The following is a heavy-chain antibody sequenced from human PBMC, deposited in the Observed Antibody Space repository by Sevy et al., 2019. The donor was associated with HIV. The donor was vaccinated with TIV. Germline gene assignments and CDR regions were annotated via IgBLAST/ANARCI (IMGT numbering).Heavy chain of an antibody. V-gene: IGHV3-21*01. CDR1: GFTFSSYS. CDR3: TRHVDVTSSWYQTYSFYYMDV. J-gene: IGHJ6*03. D-gene: IGHD6-13*01. CDR2: ISGSSCYI. Sequence: GGSLRLSCAASGFTFSSYSLSWVRQAPGKGLEWVSSISGSSCYIYHTDSVKGRFTISRDNAKNSLDLQMNSLRAEDTAVYYCTRHVDVTSSWYQTYSFYYMDVWGKGTTVTVSS.